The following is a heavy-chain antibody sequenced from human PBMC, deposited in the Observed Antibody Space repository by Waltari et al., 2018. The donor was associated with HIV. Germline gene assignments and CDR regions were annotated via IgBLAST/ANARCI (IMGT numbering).Heavy chain of an antibody. CDR2: IYSCVST. CDR1: GLHVSNNS. J-gene: IGHJ3*01. Sequence: EVQLVDSGGGLVKPGGSVRLSCAASGLHVSNNSMSWVGQVPGKVLHCVSVIYSCVSTYYADSFKVRFTISRYNSKNTLYLQMNSLRVEDTAVYYCAREEAVTARGGIDVWGQGTMVTVSS. D-gene: IGHD3-10*01. V-gene: IGHV3-66*01. CDR3: AREEAVTARGGIDV.